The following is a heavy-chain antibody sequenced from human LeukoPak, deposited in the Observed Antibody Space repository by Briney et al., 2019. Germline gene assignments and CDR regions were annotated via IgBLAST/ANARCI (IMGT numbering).Heavy chain of an antibody. CDR3: ARAQGQQQLVRLSDY. CDR2: ISGSGTI. D-gene: IGHD6-13*01. CDR1: GGSINSY. Sequence: SETLSLTCTVSGGSINSYWSWIRQPAGKGLEWIGRISGSGTITYNPALQSRLSISIDTSKNQFSLKLMSVTAADTAVYYCARAQGQQQLVRLSDYWGQGTLVTVSS. J-gene: IGHJ4*02. V-gene: IGHV4-4*07.